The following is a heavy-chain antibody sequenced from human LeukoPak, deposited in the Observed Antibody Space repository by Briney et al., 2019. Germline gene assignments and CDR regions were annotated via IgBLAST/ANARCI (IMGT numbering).Heavy chain of an antibody. Sequence: GGSLRLSCAASGFTVSSNYMSWVRQAPGKGLEWVSVIYSGGSTYYADSVKGRFTISRDNSKNTLYLQMNSLRAEDTAVYYCAPETGTTWAGAFDIWGQGTMVTVSS. J-gene: IGHJ3*02. CDR2: IYSGGST. CDR3: APETGTTWAGAFDI. V-gene: IGHV3-66*01. CDR1: GFTVSSNY. D-gene: IGHD1-7*01.